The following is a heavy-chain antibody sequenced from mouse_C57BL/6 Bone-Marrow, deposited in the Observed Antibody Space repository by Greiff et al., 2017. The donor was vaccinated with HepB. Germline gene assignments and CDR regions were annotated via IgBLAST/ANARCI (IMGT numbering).Heavy chain of an antibody. CDR2: IDPETGGT. CDR1: GYTFTDYE. CDR3: TRCDYDGFDY. Sequence: QVQLQQSGAELVRPGASVTLSCKASGYTFTDYEMHWVKQTPVHGLEWIGAIDPETGGTAYNQKFKGKAILTADKSSSTAYMELRSLTSEDSAVYYCTRCDYDGFDYGGQGTTLTVSS. J-gene: IGHJ2*01. D-gene: IGHD2-4*01. V-gene: IGHV1-15*01.